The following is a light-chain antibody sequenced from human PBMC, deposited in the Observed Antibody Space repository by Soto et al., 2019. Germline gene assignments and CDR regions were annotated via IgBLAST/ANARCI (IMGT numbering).Light chain of an antibody. Sequence: QSALTQPRSVSGSPGQSVTISCTGTSSDVGGYNYVSWYQQHPGKAPKLMIYDVSKRPSGVPDRFSGSKSGNTASLTISGLQADDDADYYCFSYPGIHTHVFGGGTQVTVL. J-gene: IGLJ2*01. CDR3: FSYPGIHTHV. CDR2: DVS. CDR1: SSDVGGYNY. V-gene: IGLV2-11*01.